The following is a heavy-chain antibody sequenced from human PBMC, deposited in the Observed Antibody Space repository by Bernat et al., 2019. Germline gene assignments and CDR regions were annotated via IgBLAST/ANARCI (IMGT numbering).Heavy chain of an antibody. J-gene: IGHJ3*02. D-gene: IGHD3-10*01. V-gene: IGHV4-59*01. CDR2: IYYSGST. CDR1: GGSICSYY. Sequence: QVQLQESGPGLVKPSETLSLTCTVSGGSICSYYWSWIRQPPGKGLEWIGYIYYSGSTNYNPSLKSRVTISVDTSKNQFSLKLSSVTAADTAVYYCANYGSGSYAFDIWGQGTMVTVSS. CDR3: ANYGSGSYAFDI.